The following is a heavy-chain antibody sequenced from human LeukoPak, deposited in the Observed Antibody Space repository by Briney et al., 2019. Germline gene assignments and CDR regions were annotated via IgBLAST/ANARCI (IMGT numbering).Heavy chain of an antibody. V-gene: IGHV3-21*01. J-gene: IGHJ6*03. Sequence: GGSLRLSCAASGFTFSSYWMSWVRQAPGKRLEWVSSITSSSSYAFYADSVKGRFTISRDNAKSSLYLQMNNLRAEDTAVYYCARDPYSGHYGNDYYYYMDVWGKGTTVTIS. CDR1: GFTFSSYW. CDR2: ITSSSSYA. CDR3: ARDPYSGHYGNDYYYYMDV. D-gene: IGHD5-12*01.